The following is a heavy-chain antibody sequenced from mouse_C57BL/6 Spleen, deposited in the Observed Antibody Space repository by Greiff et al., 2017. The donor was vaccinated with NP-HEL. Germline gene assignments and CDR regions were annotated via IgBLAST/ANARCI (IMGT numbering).Heavy chain of an antibody. CDR3: ARAGLYYVSVWFAY. V-gene: IGHV1-55*01. D-gene: IGHD1-1*01. CDR1: GYTFTSYW. J-gene: IGHJ3*01. CDR2: IYPGSGST. Sequence: QVQLKQPGAELVKPGASVKMSCKASGYTFTSYWITWVKQRTGQGLEWIGDIYPGSGSTNYNEKFKSKATLTVDTSSSTAYMQLSSLTSEDSAVYYCARAGLYYVSVWFAYWGQGTLVTVSA.